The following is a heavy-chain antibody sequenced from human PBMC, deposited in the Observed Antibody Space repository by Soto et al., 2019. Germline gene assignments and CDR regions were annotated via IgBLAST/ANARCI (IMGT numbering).Heavy chain of an antibody. CDR1: GYTFTSYA. V-gene: IGHV1-8*02. Sequence: ASVKVSCKASGYTFTSYAMHWVRQAPGQRLEWMGWINANSGKTGYAQKFQDRFTMTWDTSISTAYMQLSSLRSEDTAVYYCARDLSSVYYYYYGMDVWGQGTTVTVSS. CDR2: INANSGKT. J-gene: IGHJ6*02. CDR3: ARDLSSVYYYYYGMDV.